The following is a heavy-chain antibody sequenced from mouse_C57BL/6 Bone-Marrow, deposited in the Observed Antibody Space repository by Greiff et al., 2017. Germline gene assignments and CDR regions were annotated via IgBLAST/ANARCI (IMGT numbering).Heavy chain of an antibody. V-gene: IGHV8-12*01. Sequence: QVTLKECGPGILQSSQTLSLTCSFSGFSLSTSGMGVSWIRQPSGKGLEWLAHIYWDDDKRYNPSLKSRLTISKDTSRNQVFLKITSVDTADTATYYCARRARTARYGSTYWYFDVWGTGTTVTVSS. CDR3: ARRARTARYGSTYWYFDV. CDR2: IYWDDDK. D-gene: IGHD1-1*01. J-gene: IGHJ1*03. CDR1: GFSLSTSGMG.